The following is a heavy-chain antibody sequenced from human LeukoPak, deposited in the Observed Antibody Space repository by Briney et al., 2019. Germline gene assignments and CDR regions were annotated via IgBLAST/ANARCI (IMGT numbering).Heavy chain of an antibody. CDR3: VQDWGATMGVPRHFDY. V-gene: IGHV3-64D*09. CDR2: ISSDGDST. CDR1: GFTFSSHS. D-gene: IGHD5-12*01. Sequence: GGSLRLSCSVSGFTFSSHSMHWVRRTPGKGLEYVSGISSDGDSTYYADSVKGRFIISRENSKNTLYLQMSSLRPEDTAVYHCVQDWGATMGVPRHFDYWGQGTLVTVSS. J-gene: IGHJ4*02.